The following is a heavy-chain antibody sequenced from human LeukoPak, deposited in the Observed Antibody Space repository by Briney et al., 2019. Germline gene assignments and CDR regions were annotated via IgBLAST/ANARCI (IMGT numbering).Heavy chain of an antibody. CDR1: GDSINSYH. D-gene: IGHD3-22*01. CDR3: SRDDSSRDDSGGYHY. V-gene: IGHV4-4*07. J-gene: IGHJ4*02. Sequence: SETLSLTCTVSGDSINSYHWSWIRQPAGKGLEWIGRIHMSGSTNYNPSLRSRVAISMDNSKNQFSLKLKSVTAADTAVYYCSRDDSSRDDSGGYHYWGQGTLVTISS. CDR2: IHMSGST.